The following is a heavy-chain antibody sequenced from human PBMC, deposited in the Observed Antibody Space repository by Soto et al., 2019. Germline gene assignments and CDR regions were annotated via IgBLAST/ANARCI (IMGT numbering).Heavy chain of an antibody. V-gene: IGHV4-4*07. CDR2: IYTSGST. CDR1: GGCVSSYY. Sequence: KTLSFTGTSSGGCVSSYYFSLIRQPAGRGLEWIGRIYTSGSTNYSASRKSRVTRSVDTSKNQFALKLSSVNAAATSVYDCAGDLKGIAAAGSLDYYGMDVWGQGTTVTLYS. CDR3: AGDLKGIAAAGSLDYYGMDV. D-gene: IGHD6-13*01. J-gene: IGHJ6*01.